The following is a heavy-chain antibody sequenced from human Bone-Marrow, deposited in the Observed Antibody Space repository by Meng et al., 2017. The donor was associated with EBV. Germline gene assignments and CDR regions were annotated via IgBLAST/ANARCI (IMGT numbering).Heavy chain of an antibody. D-gene: IGHD2-21*01. CDR1: GFIVSKNY. Sequence: EVLLVESGGGLVQPGGSLRLSCAASGFIVSKNYMSWVRQAPGKGLEWVSVIFDGDNTFHADSVKGRFTISRDNSKNMVYLRMNTLRVDDTAVYYCARGMAEGGVAREDYWGQGTLVTVSS. V-gene: IGHV3-53*01. CDR3: ARGMAEGGVAREDY. J-gene: IGHJ4*02. CDR2: IFDGDNT.